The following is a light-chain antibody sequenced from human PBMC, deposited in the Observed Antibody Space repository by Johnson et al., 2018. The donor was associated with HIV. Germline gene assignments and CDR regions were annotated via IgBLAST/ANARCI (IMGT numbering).Light chain of an antibody. Sequence: QSVLTQPPSVSGAPGQRVTISCTGSSSNIGAGYDVHWYQQFPGTAPKLLIYGNDNRPSGVPERFSGSKSGTSAYLAITGLQAEDEADYYCQSYDNALSGSKVFGTGTEVTVL. V-gene: IGLV1-40*01. CDR1: SSNIGAGYD. CDR3: QSYDNALSGSKV. CDR2: GND. J-gene: IGLJ1*01.